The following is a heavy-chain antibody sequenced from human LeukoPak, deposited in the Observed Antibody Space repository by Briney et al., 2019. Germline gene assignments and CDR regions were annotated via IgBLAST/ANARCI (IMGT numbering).Heavy chain of an antibody. Sequence: GGSLRLSCAASEFTFSNYWMHWVCQAPGEGLVWVSRITSDGSDTSYADSVKGRFTISRDNAKNTLNLQMNSLRAEDTAVYYCARDLGQYYDTSDNWFDPWGQGTLVTVSS. D-gene: IGHD3-22*01. V-gene: IGHV3-74*01. CDR2: ITSDGSDT. J-gene: IGHJ5*02. CDR1: EFTFSNYW. CDR3: ARDLGQYYDTSDNWFDP.